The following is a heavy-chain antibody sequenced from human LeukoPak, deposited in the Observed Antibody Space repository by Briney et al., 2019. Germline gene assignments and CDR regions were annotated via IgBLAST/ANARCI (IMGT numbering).Heavy chain of an antibody. D-gene: IGHD2-2*01. J-gene: IGHJ5*02. V-gene: IGHV1-2*02. CDR3: ARGGLIVVVPAAKYNWFDP. CDR1: GYTFTGYY. Sequence: GASVKVPCKASGYTFTGYYMHWVRQAPGQGLEWMGWINPNSGGTNYAQKFQGSVTMTRDTSISTAYMELSRLRSDDTAVYYCARGGLIVVVPAAKYNWFDPWGQGTLVTVSS. CDR2: INPNSGGT.